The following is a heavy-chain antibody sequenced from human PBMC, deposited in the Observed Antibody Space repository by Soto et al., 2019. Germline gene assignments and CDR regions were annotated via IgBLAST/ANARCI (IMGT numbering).Heavy chain of an antibody. Sequence: ETLSLTCAVSCTSISSTSYYCAWLRQPPGKGLEWIGSVHYSGSTYYNPSLKNRVTMSVDTSKNHSSLSLRSVTAADTAIYYCTKLFLYFSRAAFWAQG. D-gene: IGHD3-3*01. J-gene: IGHJ4*02. CDR3: TKLFLYFSRAAF. CDR2: VHYSGST. V-gene: IGHV4-39*02. CDR1: CTSISSTSYY.